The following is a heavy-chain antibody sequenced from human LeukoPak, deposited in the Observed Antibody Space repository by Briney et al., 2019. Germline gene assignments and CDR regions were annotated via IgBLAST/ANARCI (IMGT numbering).Heavy chain of an antibody. D-gene: IGHD6-13*01. J-gene: IGHJ6*02. CDR1: GYTFTGYY. V-gene: IGHV1-2*02. Sequence: ASVKVSCKASGYTFTGYYMHWVRQAPGQGLEWMGWINPNSGGTNYAQKFQGRVTMTRDTSISTAYMELSRLRSDDTAVYYCASLGIAAAGIASGMDVWGQGTTVTVSS. CDR2: INPNSGGT. CDR3: ASLGIAAAGIASGMDV.